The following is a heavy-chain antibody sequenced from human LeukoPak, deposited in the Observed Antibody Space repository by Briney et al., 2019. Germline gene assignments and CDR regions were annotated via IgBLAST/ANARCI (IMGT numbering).Heavy chain of an antibody. CDR2: MNPNSGNT. CDR3: ARARSGSENWFDP. Sequence: ASVKVSFKASGYTFTSYDINWVRQATGQGLEWMGWMNPNSGNTGYAQKFQGRVTMTRNTSISTAYMELSSLRSEDTAVYYCARARSGSENWFDPWGQGTLVTVSS. V-gene: IGHV1-8*01. CDR1: GYTFTSYD. D-gene: IGHD3-3*01. J-gene: IGHJ5*02.